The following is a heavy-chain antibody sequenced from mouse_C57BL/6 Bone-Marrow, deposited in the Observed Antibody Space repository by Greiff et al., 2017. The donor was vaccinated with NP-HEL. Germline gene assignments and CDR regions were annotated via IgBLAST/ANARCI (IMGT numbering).Heavy chain of an antibody. Sequence: EVQLVESGGGLVKPGGSLKLSCAASGFTFSSYAMSWVRQTPEKRLEWVATISDGGSYTYYPDNVKGRFTISRDNSKNNLYMQMSHLKSEDTAIYYCARGRETGTDFDYWGQGTTLTVSS. D-gene: IGHD4-1*01. CDR1: GFTFSSYA. CDR2: ISDGGSYT. CDR3: ARGRETGTDFDY. J-gene: IGHJ2*01. V-gene: IGHV5-4*01.